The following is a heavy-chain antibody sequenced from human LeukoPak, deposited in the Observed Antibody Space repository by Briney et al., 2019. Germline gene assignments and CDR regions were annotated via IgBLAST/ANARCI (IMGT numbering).Heavy chain of an antibody. CDR3: ARVSGELLGPHYFDY. CDR1: GFTVSSNY. D-gene: IGHD3-10*01. CDR2: IYSGGST. Sequence: GTLRLSCAASGFTVSSNYMSWVRQAPGKGLEWVSVIYSGGSTYYADSVKGRFTISRDNSKNTLYLQMNSLRAEDTAVYYCARVSGELLGPHYFDYWGQGTLVTVSS. V-gene: IGHV3-53*01. J-gene: IGHJ4*02.